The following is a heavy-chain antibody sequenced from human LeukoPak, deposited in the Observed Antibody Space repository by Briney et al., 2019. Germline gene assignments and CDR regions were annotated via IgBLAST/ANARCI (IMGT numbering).Heavy chain of an antibody. V-gene: IGHV4-39*07. J-gene: IGHJ5*01. Sequence: KSSETLCLTCNVSGDSISTSTYYSGWVRQPPGKGLECLGTVFYNGRTYYTPSLQSRVIMSLDTSKNQFSLRLTSVTAADTAVYYCARQVAVVEPTDPNWFDSWGQGTLVTVSS. CDR1: GDSISTSTYY. CDR3: ARQVAVVEPTDPNWFDS. D-gene: IGHD2-21*01. CDR2: VFYNGRT.